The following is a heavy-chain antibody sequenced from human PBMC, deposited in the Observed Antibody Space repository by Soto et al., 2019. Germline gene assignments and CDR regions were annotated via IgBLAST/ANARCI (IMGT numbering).Heavy chain of an antibody. D-gene: IGHD2-8*02. CDR2: ILVGGST. J-gene: IGHJ3*02. V-gene: IGHV3-23*01. CDR3: AKATATGGGAFDI. CDR1: GFICSSYD. Sequence: PXGSLRLSCSASGFICSSYDMSWVRQAPGKGLEWVSTILVGGSTHYEDSVKGRFTISRDTSRNTVYLQMNSLTAGDTAMYYCAKATATGGGAFDICGQGTMVTVSS.